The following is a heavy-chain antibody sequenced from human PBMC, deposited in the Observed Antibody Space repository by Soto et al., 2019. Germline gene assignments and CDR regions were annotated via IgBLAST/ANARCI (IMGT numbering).Heavy chain of an antibody. CDR2: IIPIFGTA. J-gene: IGHJ6*02. CDR1: GGTFSSYA. CDR3: ARDFRGVAARPGDYGMDV. D-gene: IGHD6-6*01. Sequence: SVKVSCKASGGTFSSYAISWVRQAPGQGLEWMGGIIPIFGTANYAQKFQGRVTITADKSTSTAYMELSSLRSEDTAVYYCARDFRGVAARPGDYGMDVWGQGTTVTVSS. V-gene: IGHV1-69*06.